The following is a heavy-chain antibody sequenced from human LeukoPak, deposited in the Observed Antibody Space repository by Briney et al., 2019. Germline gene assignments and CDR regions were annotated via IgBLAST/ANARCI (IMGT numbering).Heavy chain of an antibody. CDR2: IVVGSGST. CDR1: GFTFTSSA. D-gene: IGHD2-2*01. Sequence: ASVKVSCKASGFTFTSSAVQWVRQARGQRLEWIGWIVVGSGSTNYAQKFQERVTITRDMSTSTAYMELSSLRSEDTAVYYCARRMGVPNNWFDPWGQGTLVTVSS. J-gene: IGHJ5*02. CDR3: ARRMGVPNNWFDP. V-gene: IGHV1-58*01.